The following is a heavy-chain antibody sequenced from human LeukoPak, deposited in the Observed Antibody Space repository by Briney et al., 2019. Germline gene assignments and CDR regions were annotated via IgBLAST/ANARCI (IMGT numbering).Heavy chain of an antibody. V-gene: IGHV3-21*01. CDR3: ARYPGYCSGGSCYSADNYYYYYGMDV. D-gene: IGHD2-15*01. Sequence: GGSLRLSCAASGFTFSSYSMNWVRKAPGKGLKWVSSISSSSSYIYYADSVKGRFTISRDNAKNSLYLQMNSLRAEDTAVYYCARYPGYCSGGSCYSADNYYYYYGMDVWGQGTTVTVSS. J-gene: IGHJ6*02. CDR1: GFTFSSYS. CDR2: ISSSSSYI.